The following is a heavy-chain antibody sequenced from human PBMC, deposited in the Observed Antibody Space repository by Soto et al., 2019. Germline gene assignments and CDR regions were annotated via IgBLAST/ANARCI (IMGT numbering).Heavy chain of an antibody. J-gene: IGHJ4*02. CDR3: ALDDRSVSGVVTLDH. CDR2: TNEGSGNT. D-gene: IGHD3-3*01. CDR1: GYSFKNYA. Sequence: QVQIVQSGAEVKRPGASVRVSCRATGYSFKNYAVHWVRQAPGQRLEWMGFTNEGSGNTRFSQKFQGRISITRDTSASTVYLDLSSLTSEDTAIYYCALDDRSVSGVVTLDHWGPGTLVTVSS. V-gene: IGHV1-3*01.